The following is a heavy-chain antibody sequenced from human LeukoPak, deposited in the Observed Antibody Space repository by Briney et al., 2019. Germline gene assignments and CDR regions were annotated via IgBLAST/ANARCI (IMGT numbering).Heavy chain of an antibody. V-gene: IGHV3-23*01. D-gene: IGHD6-19*01. J-gene: IGHJ4*02. CDR3: AYSSGWYETYFDY. CDR1: GFTFSSYG. CDR2: ISGSGGST. Sequence: GGSLRLSCAASGFTFSSYGMSWVRQAPGKGLEWVSAISGSGGSTYYADSVKGRFTISRDNSKNTLYLQMNSLRAEDTAVYYCAYSSGWYETYFDYWGQGTLVTVSS.